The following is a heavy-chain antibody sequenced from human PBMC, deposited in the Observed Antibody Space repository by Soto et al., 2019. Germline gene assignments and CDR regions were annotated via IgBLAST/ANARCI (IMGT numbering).Heavy chain of an antibody. Sequence: ASVNVSCKVSGYTLTELSMHWVRQAPGKGLEWMGGFDPEDGETIYAQKFQGRVTMTEDKSTDTAYMELSSLRSADTAVYYCATGSNWNYVGAFDIWGQGTMVTVSS. CDR1: GYTLTELS. J-gene: IGHJ3*02. D-gene: IGHD1-7*01. V-gene: IGHV1-24*01. CDR3: ATGSNWNYVGAFDI. CDR2: FDPEDGET.